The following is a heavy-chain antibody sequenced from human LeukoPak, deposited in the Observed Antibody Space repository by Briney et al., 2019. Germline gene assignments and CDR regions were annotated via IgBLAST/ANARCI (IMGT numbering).Heavy chain of an antibody. CDR1: GGSISSSSYY. J-gene: IGHJ4*02. CDR2: IYYSGST. CDR3: ARDHGSWTPFDY. D-gene: IGHD3-10*01. Sequence: SETLSLTCTVSGGSISSSSYYWGWIRQPPGKGLEWIGSIYYSGSTYYNPSLKSRVTISVDTSKNQFSLKLSSVTAADAAVYYCARDHGSWTPFDYWGQGTLVTVSS. V-gene: IGHV4-39*07.